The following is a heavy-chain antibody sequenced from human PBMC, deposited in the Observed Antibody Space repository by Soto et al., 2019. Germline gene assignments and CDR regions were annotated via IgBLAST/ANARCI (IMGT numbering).Heavy chain of an antibody. CDR3: ARGWRSSSTSCYVDY. Sequence: QVQLQESGPGLVKPSQTLSLTCTVSGGSISSGGYYWSWIRQHPGKGLEWIGYIYYSGSTYYNPSLESRVTISVDTSKNQFSLKLSSVTAADTAVYYCARGWRSSSTSCYVDYWGQGTLVTVSS. CDR1: GGSISSGGYY. D-gene: IGHD2-2*01. CDR2: IYYSGST. J-gene: IGHJ4*02. V-gene: IGHV4-31*03.